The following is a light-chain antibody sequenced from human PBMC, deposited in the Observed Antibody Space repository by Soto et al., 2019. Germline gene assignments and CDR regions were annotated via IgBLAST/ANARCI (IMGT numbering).Light chain of an antibody. Sequence: VHMTQSPSTLSGSVGYRATITCRASQTISSWLAWYQQKKGKAPKLLIYKASTLKSGVPSRFSGSGCGTEFNLTICSLQIDDFATYYCQHYNIYSEAFGQGTKVDIK. V-gene: IGKV1-5*03. J-gene: IGKJ1*01. CDR3: QHYNIYSEA. CDR1: QTISSW. CDR2: KAS.